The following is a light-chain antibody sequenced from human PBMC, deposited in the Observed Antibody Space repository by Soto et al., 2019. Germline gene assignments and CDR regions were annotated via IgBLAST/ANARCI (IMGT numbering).Light chain of an antibody. V-gene: IGKV1-39*01. CDR1: QSISRY. CDR2: GAN. J-gene: IGKJ1*01. Sequence: DIQLTQSPSSLSASVGDRITITCRSSQSISRYLNWYQQRPGTAPKVMIFGANSLQSGVPSRFSGSGSGTELTLTIISLQPEDFATYYCQQNYGTPVTFGQGTKLDVK. CDR3: QQNYGTPVT.